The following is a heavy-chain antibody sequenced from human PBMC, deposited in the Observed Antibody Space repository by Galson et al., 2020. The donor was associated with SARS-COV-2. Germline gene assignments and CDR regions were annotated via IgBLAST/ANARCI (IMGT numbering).Heavy chain of an antibody. Sequence: ASETLSLSCTVSGGSMRGYYWSWIRQPPGKGLEWIGYIYYSGFTNYNPSLQSRATISEDTPKNQFFLELTSVTAPDTALYYCVRGGGYNFPIDFWGQGTQVTVSS. CDR1: GGSMRGYY. D-gene: IGHD6-25*01. CDR3: VRGGGYNFPIDF. CDR2: IYYSGFT. V-gene: IGHV4-59*01. J-gene: IGHJ4*02.